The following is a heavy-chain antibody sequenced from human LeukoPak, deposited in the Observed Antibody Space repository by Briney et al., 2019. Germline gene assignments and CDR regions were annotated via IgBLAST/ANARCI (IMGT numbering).Heavy chain of an antibody. D-gene: IGHD3-22*01. V-gene: IGHV1-46*01. Sequence: GASVKVSCKASGYTFSSYYMHWVRQAPGQGLEWMGIINPSGGSTKYAQMLQGRVTMTRDTSTSTVYMELSSLRSEDTAVYYCARDDSSGPQVYWGQGTLVTVSS. CDR3: ARDDSSGPQVY. CDR1: GYTFSSYY. CDR2: INPSGGST. J-gene: IGHJ4*02.